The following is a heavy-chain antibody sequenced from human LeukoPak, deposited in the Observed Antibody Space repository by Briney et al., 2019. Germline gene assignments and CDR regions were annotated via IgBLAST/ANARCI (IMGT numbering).Heavy chain of an antibody. Sequence: SVKVSCKASGGTFSSYAISWVRQAPGQGLEWMGGIIPIFGTANYAQKLQGRVTMTTDTSTSTAYMELRSLRSDDTAVYYCARDRDKYYYDSSGYSNWGQGTLVTVSS. J-gene: IGHJ4*02. V-gene: IGHV1-69*05. D-gene: IGHD3-22*01. CDR3: ARDRDKYYYDSSGYSN. CDR1: GGTFSSYA. CDR2: IIPIFGTA.